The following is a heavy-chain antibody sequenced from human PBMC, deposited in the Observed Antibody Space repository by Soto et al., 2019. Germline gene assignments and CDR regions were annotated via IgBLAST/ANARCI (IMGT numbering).Heavy chain of an antibody. CDR3: ARVRVIRGVIPSHFGI. J-gene: IGHJ4*01. CDR1: GGTFNSYG. CDR2: IIPLYGTV. Sequence: QAHLAQSGAEVKRPGSSVTVSCKASGGTFNSYGISWVRQAPGQGLDWMGVIIPLYGTVNYAQKFQGRVSITADKSTSTAYMDLNSLRSDDTAVYYCARVRVIRGVIPSHFGIWGHGNLVTVSS. V-gene: IGHV1-69*06. D-gene: IGHD3-10*01.